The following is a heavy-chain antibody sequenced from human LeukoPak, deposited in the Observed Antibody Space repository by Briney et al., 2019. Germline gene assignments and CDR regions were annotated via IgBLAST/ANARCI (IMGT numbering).Heavy chain of an antibody. D-gene: IGHD6-13*01. CDR3: ARPYSSYFSSSEFDY. J-gene: IGHJ4*02. CDR1: GYTFTNHG. V-gene: IGHV1-18*01. CDR2: ISAYNGNT. Sequence: ASVKVSCKASGYTFTNHGITWVRQAPGQGPEWMGWISAYNGNTNYAQHLQGRVTMTTDTSTTTAYMELRRLTYAATAVYYCARPYSSYFSSSEFDYWGQGTLVTVSS.